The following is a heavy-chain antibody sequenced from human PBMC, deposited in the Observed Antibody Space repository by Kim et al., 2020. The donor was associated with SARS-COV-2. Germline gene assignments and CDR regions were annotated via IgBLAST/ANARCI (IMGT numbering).Heavy chain of an antibody. Sequence: GGSLRLSCAASGFTFSSYAMSWVRQAPGKGLEWVSTITASGDKTAYADSVKGRFTFSRDNSKNTLYLQMNSLRVEDTALYYCAGRLVTPKPYYFDYWGQGALVTVSS. J-gene: IGHJ4*02. CDR1: GFTFSSYA. D-gene: IGHD2-21*02. CDR3: AGRLVTPKPYYFDY. V-gene: IGHV3-23*01. CDR2: ITASGDKT.